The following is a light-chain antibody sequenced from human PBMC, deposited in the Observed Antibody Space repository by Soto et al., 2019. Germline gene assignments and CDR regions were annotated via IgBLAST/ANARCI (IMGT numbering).Light chain of an antibody. V-gene: IGKV3-20*01. Sequence: EIVLTQSPGTLSLSPGERATLSCRASQSIRSTYLAWYQQKPGQAPRHLIYDRYSRATGSPDTFSGSGSGTDFTLTISRLEPEDFAVYYCQQYGSLPITFGQGTRLQIK. CDR2: DRY. J-gene: IGKJ5*01. CDR1: QSIRSTY. CDR3: QQYGSLPIT.